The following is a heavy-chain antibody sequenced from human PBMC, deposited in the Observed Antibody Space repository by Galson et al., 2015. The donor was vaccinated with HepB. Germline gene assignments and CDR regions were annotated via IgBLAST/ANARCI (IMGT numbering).Heavy chain of an antibody. J-gene: IGHJ6*02. CDR1: GYTFTSYA. CDR2: INAGNGNT. Sequence: SVKVSCKASGYTFTSYAMHWVRQAPGQRLEWMGWINAGNGNTKYSQKFQGRVTITRDTSASTAYMELSSLRSEDTAVYYCAREPYSYYYYYGMDVWGQGTMVTVSS. D-gene: IGHD2-15*01. V-gene: IGHV1-3*01. CDR3: AREPYSYYYYYGMDV.